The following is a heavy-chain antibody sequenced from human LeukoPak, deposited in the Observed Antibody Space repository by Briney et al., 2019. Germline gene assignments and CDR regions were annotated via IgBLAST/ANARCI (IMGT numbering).Heavy chain of an antibody. Sequence: ASVTVSCTASGYTFTGYYMHWVRPAPGQGLEWMGWINPNSGGTNYAQKFQGRVNMTRDTSISTAYMELSRLRSDDTAVYYCACLTPGGCCGWYYFDYWGQGTLVTVSS. J-gene: IGHJ4*02. CDR2: INPNSGGT. CDR3: ACLTPGGCCGWYYFDY. V-gene: IGHV1-2*02. CDR1: GYTFTGYY. D-gene: IGHD6-19*01.